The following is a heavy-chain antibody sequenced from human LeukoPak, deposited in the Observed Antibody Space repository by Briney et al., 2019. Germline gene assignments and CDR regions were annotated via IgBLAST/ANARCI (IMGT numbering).Heavy chain of an antibody. CDR2: IKSKTDGGTT. D-gene: IGHD3-22*01. Sequence: GGTLRLSCAASGFTFSNAWMSWVRQAPGKGLEWVGRIKSKTDGGTTDYAAPVKGRFTISRDDSKNTLYLQMNSLKTEDTAVYYCTRVGPSGYYYEYYFDYWGQGTLVTVSS. V-gene: IGHV3-15*01. J-gene: IGHJ4*02. CDR3: TRVGPSGYYYEYYFDY. CDR1: GFTFSNAW.